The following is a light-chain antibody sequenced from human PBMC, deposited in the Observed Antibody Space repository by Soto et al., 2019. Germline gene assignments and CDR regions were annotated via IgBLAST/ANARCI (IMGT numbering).Light chain of an antibody. J-gene: IGKJ5*01. CDR1: QSVSSSH. Sequence: EIVLTQSPGTLSLSPGERATLSCRASQSVSSSHLAWYQQKPGQAPRLLIYSASSRATGIPDRFSGSGSGTDFTLTISRLEPEDFAVYYCQQRSNWPITFGQGTRLEIK. CDR2: SAS. V-gene: IGKV3D-20*02. CDR3: QQRSNWPIT.